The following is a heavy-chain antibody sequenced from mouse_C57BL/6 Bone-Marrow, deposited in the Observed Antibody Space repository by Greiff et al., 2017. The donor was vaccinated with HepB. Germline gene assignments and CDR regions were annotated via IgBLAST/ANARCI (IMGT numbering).Heavy chain of an antibody. Sequence: QVQLQQPAAELVRPGSSVKLSCKASGYTFTSYWMHWVKQRPIQGLEWIGNIDSSDSETHYNQKFKDKATLTVDKSSSTAYMQLSSLTSEDSAVYYCARDYYGRALDYWGQGTTLTVSS. CDR3: ARDYYGRALDY. J-gene: IGHJ2*01. D-gene: IGHD1-1*01. CDR1: GYTFTSYW. CDR2: IDSSDSET. V-gene: IGHV1-52*01.